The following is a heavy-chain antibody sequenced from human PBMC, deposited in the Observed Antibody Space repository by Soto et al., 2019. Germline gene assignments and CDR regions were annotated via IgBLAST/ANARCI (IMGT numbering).Heavy chain of an antibody. D-gene: IGHD3-16*01. CDR2: IYPDDSDT. CDR3: ARPPLYYDNAGNRVFDV. Sequence: LGESLKISCKGSGYTFTSYWIAWVRQMPGKGLEWMGTIYPDDSDTRYSPSSQGQITISADKSITTAYLQWSGLKASDTAVYYCARPPLYYDNAGNRVFDVWGRGTLV. J-gene: IGHJ2*01. V-gene: IGHV5-51*01. CDR1: GYTFTSYW.